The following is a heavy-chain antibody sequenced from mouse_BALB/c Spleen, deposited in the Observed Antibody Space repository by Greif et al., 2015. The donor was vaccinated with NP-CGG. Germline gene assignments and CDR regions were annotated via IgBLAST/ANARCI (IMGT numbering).Heavy chain of an antibody. Sequence: EVKLMESGGGLVQPGGSLKLSCAASGFTFSSYTMSWVRQTPEKRLEWVAYISNGGGSTYYPDTVKGRFTISRDNAKNTLYLQMSSLKSEDTAMYYCASDYDGTWFAYWGQGTLVTVSA. CDR2: ISNGGGST. CDR1: GFTFSSYT. V-gene: IGHV5-12-2*01. D-gene: IGHD2-4*01. CDR3: ASDYDGTWFAY. J-gene: IGHJ3*01.